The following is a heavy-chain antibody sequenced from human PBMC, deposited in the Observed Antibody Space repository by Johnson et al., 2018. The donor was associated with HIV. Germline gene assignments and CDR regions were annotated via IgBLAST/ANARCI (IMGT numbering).Heavy chain of an antibody. V-gene: IGHV3-11*01. CDR2: ISSSSSTI. Sequence: QEQLVVSGGGLVKPGRSLRLSCAASGFTFSDYYMSWIRQAPGKGLEWVSYISSSSSTIYYADSVKGRFTISRVNAKNSLYLQMNSLRAEDTALYYCARDHLTGNYAFDIWGQGTMVTVSS. D-gene: IGHD7-27*01. CDR1: GFTFSDYY. CDR3: ARDHLTGNYAFDI. J-gene: IGHJ3*02.